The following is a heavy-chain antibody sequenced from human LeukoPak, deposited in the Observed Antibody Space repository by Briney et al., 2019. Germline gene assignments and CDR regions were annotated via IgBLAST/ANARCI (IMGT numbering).Heavy chain of an antibody. CDR1: GFTFSRYG. CDR2: IRYDGDKK. J-gene: IGHJ4*02. V-gene: IGHV3-30*02. D-gene: IGHD4-17*01. Sequence: GSLRLSCAASGFTFSRYGIHWVRQAPGKGLAWVAFIRYDGDKKYYADSVKGRFTISRDNSKNTLYLQMNSLRAEDTAVYYCAKDRLYGDYEVLDFDYWGQGTLVTVSS. CDR3: AKDRLYGDYEVLDFDY.